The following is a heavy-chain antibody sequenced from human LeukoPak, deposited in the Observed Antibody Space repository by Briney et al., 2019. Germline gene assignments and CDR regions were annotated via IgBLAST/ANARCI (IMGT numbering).Heavy chain of an antibody. CDR3: ATVGGGSSRPYYFDY. J-gene: IGHJ4*02. V-gene: IGHV3-23*01. D-gene: IGHD1-26*01. CDR1: RFTFSSYA. CDR2: ISGSGDST. Sequence: GGYLRLSCAASRFTFSSYAMSWVRQAPGKGLEWVSTISGSGDSTYYADSVKGRFTISRGNSENTLFLQINSLRADDAAVYYCATVGGGSSRPYYFDYWGQGALVTVSS.